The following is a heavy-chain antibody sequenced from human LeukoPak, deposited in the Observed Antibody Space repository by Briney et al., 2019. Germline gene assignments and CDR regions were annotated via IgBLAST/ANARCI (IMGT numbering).Heavy chain of an antibody. Sequence: GGSLRLSCAASGFTFSSYGMHWIRQAPGKGLEWVAVISYDGNNKYYADSVKGRFTISRDNSKNTLYLQMNSLRAEDTAVYYCAKRASGSGTSLYYFDYWGQGTLVTVSS. J-gene: IGHJ4*02. CDR1: GFTFSSYG. CDR2: ISYDGNNK. V-gene: IGHV3-30*18. D-gene: IGHD3-10*01. CDR3: AKRASGSGTSLYYFDY.